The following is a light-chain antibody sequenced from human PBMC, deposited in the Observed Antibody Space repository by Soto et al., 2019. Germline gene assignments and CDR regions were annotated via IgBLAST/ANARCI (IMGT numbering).Light chain of an antibody. Sequence: EIVLTQSPGTLSLSPGDRATLSCRASQSVSTNNFAWYQQRPGQAPRLLIYGASSRATGIPDRFSGSGSGTDFTLTISRLEPEDFAAHYCQQFDNSLWTFGQGTKVDIK. J-gene: IGKJ1*01. CDR3: QQFDNSLWT. V-gene: IGKV3-20*01. CDR1: QSVSTNN. CDR2: GAS.